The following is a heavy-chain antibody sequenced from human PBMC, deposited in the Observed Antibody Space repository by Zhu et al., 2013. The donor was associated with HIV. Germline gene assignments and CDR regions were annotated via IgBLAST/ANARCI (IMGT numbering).Heavy chain of an antibody. Sequence: QVQLVQSGAEVKKPGASVKLSCKASGYTLSGHYIHWVRQAPGQGLEWMGIISPSGDSTNFVEKFQGRVTMARDTSTNTGYMEMSSLRSEDTAVYYCASEVASSYYFDYWGQGTLVTVSS. CDR3: ASEVASSYYFDY. CDR1: GYTLSGHY. J-gene: IGHJ4*02. D-gene: IGHD5-12*01. V-gene: IGHV1-46*01. CDR2: ISPSGDST.